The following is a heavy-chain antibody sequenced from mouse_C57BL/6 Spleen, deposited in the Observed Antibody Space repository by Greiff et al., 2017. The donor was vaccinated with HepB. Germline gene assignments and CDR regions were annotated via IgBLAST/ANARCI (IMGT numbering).Heavy chain of an antibody. CDR1: GYTFTSYW. D-gene: IGHD1-1*01. V-gene: IGHV1-52*01. J-gene: IGHJ2*01. CDR3: ARSGAFITTVVAPFDY. Sequence: VQLQQPGAELVRPGSSVKLSCKASGYTFTSYWMHWVKQRPIQGLEWIGNIDPSDSETHYNQKFKDKATLTVDKSSSTAYMQLSSLTSEDSAVYYCARSGAFITTVVAPFDYWGQGTTLTVSS. CDR2: IDPSDSET.